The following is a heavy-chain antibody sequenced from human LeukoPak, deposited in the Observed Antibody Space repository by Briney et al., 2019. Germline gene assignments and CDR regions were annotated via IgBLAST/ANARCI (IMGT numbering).Heavy chain of an antibody. V-gene: IGHV4-61*08. J-gene: IGHJ4*02. CDR3: ARASKATVTTFDY. Sequence: SETLSLTCTVSGGSINNGGYYWSWIRQHPGKGLEWIGYVYYSGSTNYNPSLKSRVTISVDTSKNQFSLKLSSVTAADTAVYYCARASKATVTTFDYWGQGTLVTVSS. CDR1: GGSINNGGYY. D-gene: IGHD4-17*01. CDR2: VYYSGST.